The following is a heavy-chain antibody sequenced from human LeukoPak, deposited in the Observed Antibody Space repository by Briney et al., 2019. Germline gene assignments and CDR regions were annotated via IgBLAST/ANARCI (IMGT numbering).Heavy chain of an antibody. D-gene: IGHD3-10*01. CDR1: GFSFGDYA. V-gene: IGHV3-49*04. Sequence: GGSLRLSCSASGFSFGDYAMSWVRQAPGKGLEWVSFIRSKTYGGTTEYAASVRGRFAISRDDSKSFAYLQMNSLKTEDTAVYYCTRVFGAGGSGGNDFWGQGTLVTVSS. J-gene: IGHJ4*02. CDR3: TRVFGAGGSGGNDF. CDR2: IRSKTYGGTT.